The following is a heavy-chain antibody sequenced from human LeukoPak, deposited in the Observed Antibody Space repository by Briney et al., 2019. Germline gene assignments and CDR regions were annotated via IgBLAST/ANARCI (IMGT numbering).Heavy chain of an antibody. CDR2: ISSSSSYI. V-gene: IGHV3-21*01. J-gene: IGHJ4*02. CDR3: ARVVPWGLWGDYFDY. D-gene: IGHD3-16*01. Sequence: TGGSLRLSCAASGFTFSSYSMDWVRQAPGKGLEWVSSISSSSSYIYYADSVKGRFTISRDNAKNSLYLQMNSLRAEDTAVYYCARVVPWGLWGDYFDYWGQGTLVTVSS. CDR1: GFTFSSYS.